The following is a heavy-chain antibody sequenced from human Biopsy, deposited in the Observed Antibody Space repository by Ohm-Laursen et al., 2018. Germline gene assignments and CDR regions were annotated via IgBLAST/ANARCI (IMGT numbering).Heavy chain of an antibody. D-gene: IGHD6-19*01. CDR1: GYSFTSYY. Sequence: SSVKVSCKVSGYSFTSYYMHWVRQAPGLGLEWMGMINPSGSTTSYPQIFQGRVTMTRDTSKSTVYMELSSLRSADTAVYFCARNTGWYGDLYYFDYWGQGTLVTVSS. V-gene: IGHV1-46*01. CDR2: INPSGSTT. J-gene: IGHJ4*02. CDR3: ARNTGWYGDLYYFDY.